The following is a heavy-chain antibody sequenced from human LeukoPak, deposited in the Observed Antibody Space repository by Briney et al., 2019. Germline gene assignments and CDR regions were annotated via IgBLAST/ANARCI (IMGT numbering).Heavy chain of an antibody. CDR1: GFTFSSYS. V-gene: IGHV3-21*01. Sequence: GGSLRLSCGASGFTFSSYSMNWVRQAPGKGLEWVSSISSSSSYIYYADSVKGRFTISRDNAKNSLYLQMNSLRAEDTAVYYCARGSGPPVDAFDIWGQGTMVTVSS. CDR2: ISSSSSYI. J-gene: IGHJ3*02. CDR3: ARGSGPPVDAFDI. D-gene: IGHD1-26*01.